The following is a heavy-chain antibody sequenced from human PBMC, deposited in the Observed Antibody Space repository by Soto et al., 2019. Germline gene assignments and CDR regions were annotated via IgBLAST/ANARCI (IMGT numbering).Heavy chain of an antibody. J-gene: IGHJ3*02. CDR1: GFTFSSYW. D-gene: IGHD3-3*01. V-gene: IGHV3-7*01. Sequence: GGSLRLSCAASGFTFSSYWMSWVRQAPGKGLEWVANIKQDGSEKYYVDSVKGRFTISRDNAKKSLYLQMNSLRAEDTAVYYCARGGYDFWSGYEAFDIWGQGTMVTVSS. CDR2: IKQDGSEK. CDR3: ARGGYDFWSGYEAFDI.